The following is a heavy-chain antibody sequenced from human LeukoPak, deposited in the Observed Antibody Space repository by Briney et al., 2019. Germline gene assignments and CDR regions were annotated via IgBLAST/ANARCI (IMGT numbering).Heavy chain of an antibody. V-gene: IGHV1-69*05. CDR3: ARARFWLLLRENWFDP. Sequence: SAKVSCKASGGTFSSYAISWVRQAPGQGLEWMGGIIPIFGTANYAQKFQGRVTITTDESMSTAYMELSSLRSEDTAVYYCARARFWLLLRENWFDPWGQGTLVTVSS. CDR1: GGTFSSYA. D-gene: IGHD3-22*01. CDR2: IIPIFGTA. J-gene: IGHJ5*02.